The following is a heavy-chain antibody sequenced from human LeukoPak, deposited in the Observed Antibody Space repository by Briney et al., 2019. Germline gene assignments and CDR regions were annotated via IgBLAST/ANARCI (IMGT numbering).Heavy chain of an antibody. D-gene: IGHD2-8*02. CDR3: ARRSNCTGATCYIWFDP. J-gene: IGHJ5*02. CDR2: IYPGDSDT. Sequence: GESLKISCKGSGYSFTSYWIGWVRQMPGKGLEWMGIIYPGDSDTRYSPSFQGQVTISADKSISTAYLQWSSLRASDTAMYYCARRSNCTGATCYIWFDPWGQGTLVTV. CDR1: GYSFTSYW. V-gene: IGHV5-51*01.